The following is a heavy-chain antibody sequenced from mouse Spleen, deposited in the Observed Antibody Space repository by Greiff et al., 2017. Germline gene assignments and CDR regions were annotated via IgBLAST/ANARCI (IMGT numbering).Heavy chain of an antibody. J-gene: IGHJ3*01. CDR1: GYTFTSYG. V-gene: IGHV1-81*01. Sequence: QVQLQQSGAELARPGASVKLSCKASGYTFTSYGISWVKQRPGQGLEWIGEIYPRSGNTYYNEKFKGKATLTADKSSSTAYMELRSLTSEDSAVIFWAAGVAYWGQGTLVTVSA. CDR2: IYPRSGNT. CDR3: AAGVAY.